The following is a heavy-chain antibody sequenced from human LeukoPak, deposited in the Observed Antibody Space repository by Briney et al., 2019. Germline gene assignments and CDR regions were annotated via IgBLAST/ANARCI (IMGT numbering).Heavy chain of an antibody. Sequence: GRSLRLSCAASRFTFSSYAMHWVRQAPGKGLEWVAVISYDGSNKYYADSVKGRFTISRDNSKNTLYLQMNSLRAEDTAVYYCAGARGITMVRGVIANDYYYYGMDVWGQGTTVTVSS. D-gene: IGHD3-10*01. CDR2: ISYDGSNK. V-gene: IGHV3-30-3*01. CDR1: RFTFSSYA. J-gene: IGHJ6*02. CDR3: AGARGITMVRGVIANDYYYYGMDV.